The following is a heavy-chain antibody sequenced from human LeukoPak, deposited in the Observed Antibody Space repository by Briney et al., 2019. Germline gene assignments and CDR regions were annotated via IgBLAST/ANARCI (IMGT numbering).Heavy chain of an antibody. D-gene: IGHD5-12*01. CDR1: GGSISSLSYY. CDR3: ARRPLGGYGYFDY. CDR2: VHYSGST. V-gene: IGHV4-39*01. Sequence: PSETLSLTCTVSGGSISSLSYYWGWIRQPPGKGLEWIGSVHYSGSTYYNPSLKSRVTISVDTSKNQFFLKVGSVTAADTAVFYCARRPLGGYGYFDYWGQGTLVTVSS. J-gene: IGHJ4*02.